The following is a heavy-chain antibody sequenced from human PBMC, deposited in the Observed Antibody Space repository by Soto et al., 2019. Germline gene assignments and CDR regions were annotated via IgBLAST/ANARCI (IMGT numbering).Heavy chain of an antibody. Sequence: ASVKVSCKASGYTFTSYAVHWVRQAPGQRLEWMGWINAGNGNTKYSQKFQGRVTITRDTSASTAYMELSSLRSEDTAVYYCARQCRGVTCHWFVPWGQGTLVTVSS. D-gene: IGHD2-15*01. J-gene: IGHJ5*02. CDR3: ARQCRGVTCHWFVP. CDR1: GYTFTSYA. V-gene: IGHV1-3*01. CDR2: INAGNGNT.